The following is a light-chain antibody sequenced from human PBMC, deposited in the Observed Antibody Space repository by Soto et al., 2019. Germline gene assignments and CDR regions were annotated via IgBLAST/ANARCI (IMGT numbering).Light chain of an antibody. CDR3: CSYAGSNAIHVV. CDR2: EGS. CDR1: SSDVGSYNL. J-gene: IGLJ2*01. Sequence: QSVLTQPASVSGSPGQSITISCTGTSSDVGSYNLVSWYQQHPGKAPKLMIYEGSKRPSGVSNRFSGSKSGNTASLTISGRQAEDEADYYCCSYAGSNAIHVVFGGGTQLTVL. V-gene: IGLV2-23*03.